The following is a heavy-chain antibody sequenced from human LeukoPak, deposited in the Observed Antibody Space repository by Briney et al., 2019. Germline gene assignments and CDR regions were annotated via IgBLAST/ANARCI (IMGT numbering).Heavy chain of an antibody. Sequence: GGSLRLSCAASGFTFTNFAMSWVRQAPGKGLEWVSVISASGASTYYADSVKGRFTISRDNAKNSLYLQMNSLRAEDTAVYYCARDFGGRGEVDPWGQGTLVTVSS. J-gene: IGHJ5*02. CDR1: GFTFTNFA. D-gene: IGHD3-16*01. CDR2: ISASGAST. V-gene: IGHV3-23*01. CDR3: ARDFGGRGEVDP.